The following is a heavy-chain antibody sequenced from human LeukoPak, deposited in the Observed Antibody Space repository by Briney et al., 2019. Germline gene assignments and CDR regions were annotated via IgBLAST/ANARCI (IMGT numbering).Heavy chain of an antibody. CDR2: ISSSSSTI. CDR1: GFTFSSYS. CDR3: ANAPEDIVVVPAAIEGNDPLDY. V-gene: IGHV3-48*01. J-gene: IGHJ4*02. D-gene: IGHD2-2*01. Sequence: GGSLRLSCAASGFTFSSYSMNWVRQAPGKGLEWVSYISSSSSTIYYADSVKGRFTISRDNAKNSLYLQMNSLRAEDTAVYYCANAPEDIVVVPAAIEGNDPLDYWGQGTLVTVSS.